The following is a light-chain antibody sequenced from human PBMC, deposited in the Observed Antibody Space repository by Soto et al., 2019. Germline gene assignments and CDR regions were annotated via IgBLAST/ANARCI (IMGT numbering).Light chain of an antibody. Sequence: QSVLTQPASVSGSAGQSITISCTGTSSDVGGYNYVSWSQQHPGKAPKLLISEVSNRPSGVSNRFSGSKSGNTASLTISGLQADDEADYYCSSYTASSTLLFGTGTKVTVL. CDR2: EVS. CDR3: SSYTASSTLL. J-gene: IGLJ1*01. V-gene: IGLV2-14*03. CDR1: SSDVGGYNY.